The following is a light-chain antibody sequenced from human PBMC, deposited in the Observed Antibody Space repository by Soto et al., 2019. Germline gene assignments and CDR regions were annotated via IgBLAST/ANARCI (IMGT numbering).Light chain of an antibody. CDR3: XXXXNWPLT. V-gene: IGKV3-11*01. Sequence: EVVLTQSPATLSLSPGERATLSCRASQSVTKYLAWYQQKPGQALRLLIYDVSKRATGIPARFSGSGSETXXXLTXSXXXXXXXXXXXXXXXXNWPLTFGGGTKLEIK. CDR2: DVS. CDR1: QSVTKY. J-gene: IGKJ4*01.